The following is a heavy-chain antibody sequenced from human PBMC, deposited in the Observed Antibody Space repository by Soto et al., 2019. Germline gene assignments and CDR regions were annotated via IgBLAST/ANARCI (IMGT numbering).Heavy chain of an antibody. V-gene: IGHV1-69*02. J-gene: IGHJ4*02. CDR2: IIPILGIA. D-gene: IGHD6-13*01. CDR3: ARGQQQLVRNYCFDY. Sequence: ASVKVSCKASGGTFSSYTISWVRQAPGQGLEWMGRIIPILGIANYAQKFQGRVTITADKSTSTAYMELSSLRSEDTAVYYCARGQQQLVRNYCFDYWGQGTLVTVSS. CDR1: GGTFSSYT.